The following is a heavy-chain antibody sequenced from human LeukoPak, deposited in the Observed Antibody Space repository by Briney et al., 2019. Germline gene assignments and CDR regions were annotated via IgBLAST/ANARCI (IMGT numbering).Heavy chain of an antibody. CDR1: GFTFSSYG. D-gene: IGHD3-16*01. CDR3: AKDGGGIFDY. Sequence: GGSLRLSCAASGFTFSSYGMHWVRQAPGKGLEWVAVISYDGSNKYYADPVKGRFTISRDNSKNTLYLQMNSLRAEDTAVYYCAKDGGGIFDYWGQGTLVTVSS. J-gene: IGHJ4*02. V-gene: IGHV3-30*18. CDR2: ISYDGSNK.